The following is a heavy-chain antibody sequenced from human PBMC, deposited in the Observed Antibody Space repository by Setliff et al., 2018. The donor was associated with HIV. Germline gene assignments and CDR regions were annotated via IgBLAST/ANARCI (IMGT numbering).Heavy chain of an antibody. V-gene: IGHV3-30*02. CDR2: IRYDGSNK. D-gene: IGHD1-20*01. J-gene: IGHJ4*02. CDR1: GFTFNTYW. CDR3: AKSLTFITLSATPDF. Sequence: GGSLRLSCAASGFTFNTYWMHWVRQAPGKGLEWVAFIRYDGSNKYYADSVKGRFTISRDNSKDTLYLQMNNLRPEDTAIYYCAKSLTFITLSATPDFWGQGTLVTVSS.